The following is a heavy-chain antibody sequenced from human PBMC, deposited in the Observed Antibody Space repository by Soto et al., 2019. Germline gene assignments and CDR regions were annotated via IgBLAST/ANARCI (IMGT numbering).Heavy chain of an antibody. Sequence: GVSVKVSCKASGYTFTGYYMHWVRQAPGQGLEWMGWINPNSGGTNYAQKFQGRVTMTRDTSISTAYMELSRLRSDDTAVYYCARDLGIAAADDYWGQGTLVTVSS. V-gene: IGHV1-2*02. D-gene: IGHD6-13*01. CDR2: INPNSGGT. CDR3: ARDLGIAAADDY. CDR1: GYTFTGYY. J-gene: IGHJ4*02.